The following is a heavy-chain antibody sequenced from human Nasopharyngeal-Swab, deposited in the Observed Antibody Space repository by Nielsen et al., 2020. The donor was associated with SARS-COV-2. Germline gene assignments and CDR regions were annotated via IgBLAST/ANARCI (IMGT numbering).Heavy chain of an antibody. CDR1: GGTFSSYA. CDR2: IIPIFGTA. D-gene: IGHD1-26*01. Sequence: SVKVSCKASGGTFSSYAISWVRQAPGQWLEWMGGIIPIFGTANYAQKFQGRVTITADESTSTAYMELSSLRSEDTAVYYCARTQYYRASSGRAYYCGMDVWGQGTTVTVSS. V-gene: IGHV1-69*13. CDR3: ARTQYYRASSGRAYYCGMDV. J-gene: IGHJ6*02.